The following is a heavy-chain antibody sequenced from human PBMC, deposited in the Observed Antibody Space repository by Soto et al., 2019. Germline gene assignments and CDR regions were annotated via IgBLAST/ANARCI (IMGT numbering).Heavy chain of an antibody. J-gene: IGHJ4*02. CDR3: TRDLRVGGSPDRNDY. V-gene: IGHV3-49*05. D-gene: IGHD1-26*01. CDR1: GFTFGDYA. Sequence: KPGGSLRLSCTASGFTFGDYAMSWFRQAPGKGLEWVGFIRSKAYGGTTEYAASVKGRFTISRDDSKSIAYLQMNSLKTEDTAVYYCTRDLRVGGSPDRNDYWGQGTLVTVSS. CDR2: IRSKAYGGTT.